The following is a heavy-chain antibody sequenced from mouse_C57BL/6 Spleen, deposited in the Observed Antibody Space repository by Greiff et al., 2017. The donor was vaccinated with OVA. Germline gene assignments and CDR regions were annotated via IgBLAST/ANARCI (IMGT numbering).Heavy chain of an antibody. D-gene: IGHD2-3*01. Sequence: QVQLQQSGAELVKPGASVKISCKASGYTFTDYYINWVKQRPGQGIEWIGKIGPGSGSPYSNEKFKGKATLTADKASSKAYMQLSSLTSEDSAVYFCAREMDFAYWGQGTLVTVSA. CDR1: GYTFTDYY. CDR3: AREMDFAY. V-gene: IGHV1-77*01. CDR2: IGPGSGSP. J-gene: IGHJ3*01.